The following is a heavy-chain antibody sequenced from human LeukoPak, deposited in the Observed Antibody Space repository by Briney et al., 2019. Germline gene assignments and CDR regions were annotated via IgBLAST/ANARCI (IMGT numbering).Heavy chain of an antibody. Sequence: ASVTVSCKASGYTFTGYYMHWVRQAPGQGLAGMGWINPNSGGTNYAQKFQGRVTMTRDTSISTAYMELSRMRSDDTAVYYCARPIRYSSGWYGYWGQGTLVTVSS. CDR3: ARPIRYSSGWYGY. D-gene: IGHD6-19*01. CDR2: INPNSGGT. V-gene: IGHV1-2*02. CDR1: GYTFTGYY. J-gene: IGHJ4*02.